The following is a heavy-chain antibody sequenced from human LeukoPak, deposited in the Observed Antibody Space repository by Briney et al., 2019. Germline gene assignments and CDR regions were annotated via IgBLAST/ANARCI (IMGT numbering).Heavy chain of an antibody. J-gene: IGHJ3*02. V-gene: IGHV3-64*01. D-gene: IGHD6-13*01. CDR2: ISSNGGST. CDR1: GFTFSSYA. Sequence: PGGSLRLSCAASGFTFSSYAMHWVRQAPGKGLEYVSAISSNGGSTYCANSVKGRFTISRDNSKNTLYLQMGSLRAEDMAVYYCARAYSSSWYDAFDIWGQGTMVTVSS. CDR3: ARAYSSSWYDAFDI.